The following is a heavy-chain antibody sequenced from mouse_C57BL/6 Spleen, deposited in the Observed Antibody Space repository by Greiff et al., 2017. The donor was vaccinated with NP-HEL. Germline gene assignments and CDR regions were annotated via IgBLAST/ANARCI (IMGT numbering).Heavy chain of an antibody. J-gene: IGHJ3*01. CDR1: GYTFTSYW. CDR3: ARNYGSSWGFAY. Sequence: QVQLQQPGAELVRPGSSVKLSCKASGYTFTSYWVDWVKQRPGQGLEWIGNIYPSDSETHYNQKFKDKATLTVDKSSSTAYMQLSSLTSEDSAVYYCARNYGSSWGFAYWGQGTLVTVSA. CDR2: IYPSDSET. D-gene: IGHD1-1*01. V-gene: IGHV1-61*01.